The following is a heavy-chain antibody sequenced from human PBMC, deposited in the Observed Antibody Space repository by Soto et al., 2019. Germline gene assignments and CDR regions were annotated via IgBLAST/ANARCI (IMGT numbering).Heavy chain of an antibody. CDR2: LIPIFGTA. V-gene: IGHV1-69*12. D-gene: IGHD4-17*01. CDR3: ARSETTVVTPNWYFDL. CDR1: GGTFSSYA. J-gene: IGHJ2*01. Sequence: QVQLVQSGAEVKKPGSSVKVSCKASGGTFSSYAISWVRQAPGQGLEWMGGLIPIFGTANYAQKFQGRVTITADASTSTAYMELSSLRSEATAVYYCARSETTVVTPNWYFDLWGRGTLVTVSS.